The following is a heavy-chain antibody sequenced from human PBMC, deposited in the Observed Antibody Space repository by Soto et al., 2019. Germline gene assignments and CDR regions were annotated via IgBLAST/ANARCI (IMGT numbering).Heavy chain of an antibody. CDR3: ASQPDYDFWSGYSITYYYFDY. CDR1: GGSISSSSYY. CDR2: IYYSGST. J-gene: IGHJ4*02. V-gene: IGHV4-39*01. Sequence: SETLSLTCTVSGGSISSSSYYWGWIRQPPVKGLEWIGSIYYSGSTYYNPSLKSRVTISVXTSKNQFSLKLSSVTAADTAVYYCASQPDYDFWSGYSITYYYFDYWGQGTLVTVSS. D-gene: IGHD3-3*01.